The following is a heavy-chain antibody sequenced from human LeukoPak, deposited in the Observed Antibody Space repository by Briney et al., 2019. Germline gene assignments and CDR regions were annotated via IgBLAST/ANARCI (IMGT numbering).Heavy chain of an antibody. V-gene: IGHV3-74*01. J-gene: IGHJ3*02. Sequence: TGGSLRLSCAASGFTFSSYWMHWVRQAPGKGLVWVSRINSDGSSTSYADSVKGRFTISRDNAKNTLYLQMNNLRAEDTAVYYCAKDSSSWGAFDIWGQGTMVTVSS. CDR1: GFTFSSYW. D-gene: IGHD6-13*01. CDR3: AKDSSSWGAFDI. CDR2: INSDGSST.